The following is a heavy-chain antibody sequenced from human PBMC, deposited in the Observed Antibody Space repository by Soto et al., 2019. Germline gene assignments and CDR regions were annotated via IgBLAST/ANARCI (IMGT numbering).Heavy chain of an antibody. Sequence: QITLKESGPTLVKPTQTLTLTCTFSGFSLSTSGVGVGWIRQPPGKALEWLALIYWNDDKRYSPSLKSRFTITKDTSENQVVLTMTNMDPVDTATYYCAHRVTYYYDSSGYYWFDPWGQGALVTVSS. CDR1: GFSLSTSGVG. CDR3: AHRVTYYYDSSGYYWFDP. V-gene: IGHV2-5*01. D-gene: IGHD3-22*01. CDR2: IYWNDDK. J-gene: IGHJ5*02.